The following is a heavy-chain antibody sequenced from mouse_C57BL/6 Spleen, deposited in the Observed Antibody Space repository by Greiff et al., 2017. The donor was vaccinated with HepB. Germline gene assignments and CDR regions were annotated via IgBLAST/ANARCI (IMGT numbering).Heavy chain of an antibody. V-gene: IGHV1-80*01. J-gene: IGHJ4*01. Sequence: VQVVESGAELVKPGASVKISCKASGYAFSSYWMNWVKQRPGKGLEWIGQIYPGDGDTNYNGKFKGKATLTADKSSSTAYMQLSSLTSEDSAVYFCAKRAYSNYVGYAMDYWGQGTSVTVSS. D-gene: IGHD2-5*01. CDR2: IYPGDGDT. CDR3: AKRAYSNYVGYAMDY. CDR1: GYAFSSYW.